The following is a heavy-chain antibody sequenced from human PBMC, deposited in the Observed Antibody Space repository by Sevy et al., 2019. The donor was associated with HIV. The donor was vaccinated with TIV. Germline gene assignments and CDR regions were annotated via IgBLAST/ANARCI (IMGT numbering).Heavy chain of an antibody. J-gene: IGHJ4*02. CDR1: GGSITSLY. CDR3: AGENAWGRGYS. CDR2: IYYNGHS. V-gene: IGHV4-59*08. Sequence: SETLSLTCTVSGGSITSLYWNCIRQPPGKGLEWIANIYYNGHSNYNPSLKSRVTLSLDTSKNQFSLRLSSVTAADTAMYYCAGENAWGRGYSWGQGTLVTVSS. D-gene: IGHD1-26*01.